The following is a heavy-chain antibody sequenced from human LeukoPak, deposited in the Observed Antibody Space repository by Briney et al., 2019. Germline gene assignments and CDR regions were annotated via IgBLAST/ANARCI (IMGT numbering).Heavy chain of an antibody. CDR1: GGSFSGYY. V-gene: IGHV4-34*01. CDR2: INHSGST. Sequence: SETLSLTCGVYGGSFSGYYWTWIRQPPGKGLEWIGEINHSGSTNYNPSLKGRVTISLDTSKNQFSLNLSSVTAADTAVYYCARDCGGSCYFAFDIWGQGTMVTVSS. D-gene: IGHD2-15*01. J-gene: IGHJ3*02. CDR3: ARDCGGSCYFAFDI.